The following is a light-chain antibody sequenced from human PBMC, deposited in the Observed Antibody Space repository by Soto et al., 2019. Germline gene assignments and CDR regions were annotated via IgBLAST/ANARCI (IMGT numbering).Light chain of an antibody. CDR2: DAS. CDR1: QTTNTW. CDR3: QQYISYPYT. J-gene: IGKJ2*01. Sequence: DIQMTQFPSTLSASVGDRVTITCRASQTTNTWLAWYQQKPGTAPTLLIYDASSLEGGVPSRFSASGSGTEFTLTISSLQPDELATYYCQQYISYPYTFGQGTKVEIK. V-gene: IGKV1-5*01.